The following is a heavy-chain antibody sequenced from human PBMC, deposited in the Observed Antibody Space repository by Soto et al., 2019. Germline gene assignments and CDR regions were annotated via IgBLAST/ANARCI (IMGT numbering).Heavy chain of an antibody. V-gene: IGHV3-30*03. CDR2: ISYDGSNK. CDR3: AASAVTTTGHYYYYGMDV. J-gene: IGHJ6*02. CDR1: GFTFSSYG. D-gene: IGHD4-17*01. Sequence: QVQLVESGGGVVQPGRSLRLSCAASGFTFSSYGMHWVRQAPGKGLEWVAGISYDGSNKYYADSVKGRFTISRDNSKNQLYLQMNSMRAEDTAVYYCAASAVTTTGHYYYYGMDVWGQGTTVTVSS.